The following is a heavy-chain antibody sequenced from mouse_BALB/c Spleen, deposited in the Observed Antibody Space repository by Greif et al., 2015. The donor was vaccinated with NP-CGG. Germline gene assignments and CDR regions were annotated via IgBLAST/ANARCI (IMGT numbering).Heavy chain of an antibody. CDR3: TRKAYYRSLLSMDY. Sequence: VHVKQSGTVLARPGASVKMSCKASGYSFTSYWMHWVKQRPGQGLEWIGAIYPGNSDTSYNQKFKGKAKLTAVTSASTAYMELSSLTNEDSAVYYCTRKAYYRSLLSMDYWGQGTSVTVSS. CDR1: GYSFTSYW. D-gene: IGHD2-14*01. V-gene: IGHV1-5*01. CDR2: IYPGNSDT. J-gene: IGHJ4*01.